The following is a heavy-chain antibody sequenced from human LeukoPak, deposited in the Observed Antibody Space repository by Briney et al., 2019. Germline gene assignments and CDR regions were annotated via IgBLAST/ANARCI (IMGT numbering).Heavy chain of an antibody. Sequence: KPGGSLRLSCAASGFTFSDYYMSWIRQAPGKGLEWVSYISSSGSAIFYADSVKGRFTISRDNAKNSLYLQMNSLRAEDTAVYYCARDRVGWLVLNYFDLWGRGTLVTVSS. D-gene: IGHD6-19*01. V-gene: IGHV3-11*04. CDR3: ARDRVGWLVLNYFDL. J-gene: IGHJ2*01. CDR2: ISSSGSAI. CDR1: GFTFSDYY.